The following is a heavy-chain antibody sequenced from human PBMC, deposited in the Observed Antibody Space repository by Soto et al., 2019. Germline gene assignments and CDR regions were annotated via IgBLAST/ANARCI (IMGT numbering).Heavy chain of an antibody. Sequence: GGSLRLSCAASGFTFSSYWMHWIRQAPGKGLVWVSRINSDGSSTSYADSVKGRFTISRDNAKNTLYLQMNSLRAEDTAVYYCARVQSWAAAGTLGGRKSYYYYGMDVWGQGTTVTVSS. V-gene: IGHV3-74*01. D-gene: IGHD6-13*01. CDR1: GFTFSSYW. J-gene: IGHJ6*02. CDR2: INSDGSST. CDR3: ARVQSWAAAGTLGGRKSYYYYGMDV.